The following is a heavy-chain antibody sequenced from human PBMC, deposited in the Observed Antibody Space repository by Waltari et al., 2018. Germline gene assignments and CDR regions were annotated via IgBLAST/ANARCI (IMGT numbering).Heavy chain of an antibody. CDR2: IDWDGGK. D-gene: IGHD2-15*01. CDR3: ARTPSDIDWVFDL. Sequence: QMTLRESGPALVKPTQTVTLTCTFSGFSLNTRGVRVSWIRQPPGKALEWLARIDWDGGKFYKASLKTSLTISKDTSKNQVVLTMTNVDPVDTASYFCARTPSDIDWVFDLWGRGTLVTVSS. J-gene: IGHJ2*01. CDR1: GFSLNTRGVR. V-gene: IGHV2-70*04.